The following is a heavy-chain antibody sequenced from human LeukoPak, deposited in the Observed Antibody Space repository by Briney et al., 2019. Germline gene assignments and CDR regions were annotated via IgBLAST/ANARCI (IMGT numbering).Heavy chain of an antibody. Sequence: GGSLRLSCAASGFTFSSYAMSWVRQAPGKGLEWVSAISGSGGSTYYADSVKGRLTISRDNSKNTLYLQMNSLRAEDTAVYYCAKGPPSVRGVIIRFDYWGQGTLVTVSS. J-gene: IGHJ4*02. D-gene: IGHD3-10*01. CDR1: GFTFSSYA. CDR3: AKGPPSVRGVIIRFDY. CDR2: ISGSGGST. V-gene: IGHV3-23*01.